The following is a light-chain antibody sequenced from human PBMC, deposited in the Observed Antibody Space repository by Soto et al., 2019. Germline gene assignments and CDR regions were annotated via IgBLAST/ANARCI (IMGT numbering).Light chain of an antibody. J-gene: IGLJ3*02. CDR1: SSDVGGYNY. Sequence: QSVLTQPASVSGSPEQSITISCTGTSSDVGGYNYVSWYQQHPGKAPKLMIYEVTNRPSGVPDRFSGSKSGTSASLAITGLQAEDEADYYCQSYDSSLRGSVFGGGTKVTVL. CDR3: QSYDSSLRGSV. CDR2: EVT. V-gene: IGLV2-14*01.